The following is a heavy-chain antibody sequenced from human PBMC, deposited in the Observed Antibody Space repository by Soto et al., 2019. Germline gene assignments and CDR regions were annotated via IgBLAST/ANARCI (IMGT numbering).Heavy chain of an antibody. CDR1: GFTFSSYG. Sequence: GGSLRLSCAASGFTFSSYGMHWVRQAPGKGLEWVAVIWYDGSNKYYADSVKGRFTISRDNSKNTLYLQMNSLRAEDTTVYYWARDLVTFGGVIEYPTLLGYWGQGTLVTVSS. CDR3: ARDLVTFGGVIEYPTLLGY. J-gene: IGHJ4*02. D-gene: IGHD3-16*02. V-gene: IGHV3-33*01. CDR2: IWYDGSNK.